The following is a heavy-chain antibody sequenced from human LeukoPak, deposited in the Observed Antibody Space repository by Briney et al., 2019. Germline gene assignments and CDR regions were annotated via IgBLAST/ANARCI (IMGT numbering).Heavy chain of an antibody. J-gene: IGHJ4*02. CDR1: GFTFSSYA. CDR3: AKSMEWLLFLSHFDY. Sequence: GGFLRLSCAASGFTFSSYAMSWVRQAPGKGLEWVSAISGSGGSRYYADSVKGRFTISRDNTKNTLYLQMNSLRAEDTAVYYCAKSMEWLLFLSHFDYWGQGTLVTVSS. CDR2: ISGSGGSR. D-gene: IGHD3-3*01. V-gene: IGHV3-23*01.